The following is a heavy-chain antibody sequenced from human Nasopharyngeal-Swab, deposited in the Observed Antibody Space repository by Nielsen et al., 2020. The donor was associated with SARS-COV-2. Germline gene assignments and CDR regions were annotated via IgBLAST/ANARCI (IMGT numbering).Heavy chain of an antibody. CDR1: GGSISSSSYY. CDR3: ARGGYSYGFDY. V-gene: IGHV4-39*01. Sequence: SETLSLTCTVSGGSISSSSYYWGWIRQPPGKGLEWIGSIYYSGSTYYNPSLKSRVIISVDTSKNQFSLKLSSVTAADTAVYYCARGGYSYGFDYWGQGTLVTVSS. D-gene: IGHD5-18*01. CDR2: IYYSGST. J-gene: IGHJ4*02.